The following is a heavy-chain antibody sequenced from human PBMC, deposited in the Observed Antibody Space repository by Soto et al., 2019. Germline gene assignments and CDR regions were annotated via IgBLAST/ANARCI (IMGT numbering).Heavy chain of an antibody. CDR3: ARHSVRSGSYWIEY. D-gene: IGHD1-26*01. J-gene: IGHJ4*02. Sequence: SETLSLTCSVSGASMTAYYWNWIRQSPGKGLEWIWSIVYRGNTNYNPSVESRVTISVATSNNQFSLNMSSATAAHTAMYFCARHSVRSGSYWIEYWGQGTLVTVSS. CDR1: GASMTAYY. V-gene: IGHV4-59*08. CDR2: IVYRGNT.